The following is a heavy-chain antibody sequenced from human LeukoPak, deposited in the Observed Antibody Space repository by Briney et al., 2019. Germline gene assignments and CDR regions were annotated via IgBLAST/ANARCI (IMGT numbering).Heavy chain of an antibody. CDR1: GFTLSSHA. V-gene: IGHV3-23*01. D-gene: IGHD6-19*01. CDR2: ISGSGVST. Sequence: GGSLRLSCAASGFTLSSHAMSWVRQAPGKGLEWVSAISGSGVSTYYADSVKGRFTISRDNSKSTLYLQMNSLRAEDTAVYYCAKAIAGYSSGWYDYWGQGTLVTVSS. J-gene: IGHJ4*02. CDR3: AKAIAGYSSGWYDY.